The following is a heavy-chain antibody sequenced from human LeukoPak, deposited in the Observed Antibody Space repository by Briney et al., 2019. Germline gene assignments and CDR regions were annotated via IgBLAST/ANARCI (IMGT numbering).Heavy chain of an antibody. V-gene: IGHV3-30*14. CDR2: ISFDGNNK. Sequence: PGRSLRLSCAASGFTFSSYAIHWVRQGPGKGLEWVAVISFDGNNKYYADSVKGRFTISRDKSKNTLSLQMNSLRPEDTAVYYCARDRGVATMDYWGQGTLVTVSS. J-gene: IGHJ4*02. CDR3: ARDRGVATMDY. D-gene: IGHD5-12*01. CDR1: GFTFSSYA.